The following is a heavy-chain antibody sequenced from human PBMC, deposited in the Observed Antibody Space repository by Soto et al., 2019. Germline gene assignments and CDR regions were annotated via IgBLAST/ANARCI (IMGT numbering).Heavy chain of an antibody. CDR2: ISSYNGNT. J-gene: IGHJ4*02. D-gene: IGHD2-2*01. CDR3: ARVLNYCSSTSCYDWSY. Sequence: ASVKVSCKASGYTFTSYGISWVRQAPGQGLEWMGWISSYNGNTNYAQKLQGRVTMTTDTSTSTAYMELRSLRSDDTAVYYCARVLNYCSSTSCYDWSYWGQGTLVTVSS. CDR1: GYTFTSYG. V-gene: IGHV1-18*01.